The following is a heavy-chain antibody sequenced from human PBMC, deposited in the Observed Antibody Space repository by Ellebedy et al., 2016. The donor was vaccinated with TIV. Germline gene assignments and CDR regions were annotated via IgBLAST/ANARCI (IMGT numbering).Heavy chain of an antibody. CDR1: GFTFSSYA. V-gene: IGHV3-64D*06. CDR2: ISSNGGST. CDR3: VREVGVASVPAAFDY. J-gene: IGHJ4*02. D-gene: IGHD2-2*01. Sequence: GGSLRLSXSASGFTFSSYAMHWVRQAPGKGLEYVSAISSNGGSTYYADSVKGRFTISRDNSKNTLYLQMSSLRAEDTAVYYCVREVGVASVPAAFDYWGQGTLVTVSS.